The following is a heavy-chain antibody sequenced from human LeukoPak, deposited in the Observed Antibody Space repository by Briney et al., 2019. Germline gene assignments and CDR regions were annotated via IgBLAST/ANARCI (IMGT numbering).Heavy chain of an antibody. Sequence: KPSETLSLTCAVYGGSLSGYYWSWIRQPPGKGLEWIGEINHSGSTNYNPSLKSRVTISVDTSKNQFSLKLSSVTAADTAVYYCARVEGIAVAGTEPYYFDYWGQGTLVTVSS. CDR3: ARVEGIAVAGTEPYYFDY. V-gene: IGHV4-34*01. CDR1: GGSLSGYY. CDR2: INHSGST. D-gene: IGHD6-19*01. J-gene: IGHJ4*02.